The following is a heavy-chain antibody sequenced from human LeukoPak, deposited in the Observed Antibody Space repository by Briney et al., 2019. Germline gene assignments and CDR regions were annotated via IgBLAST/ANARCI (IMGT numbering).Heavy chain of an antibody. Sequence: GGSLRLSCAASGFTFSSYAMSWVRQAPGKGLEWVSANSGSGGSTYYADSVKGRFTISRDNSKNTLYLQMNSLRAEDTAVHYCAKETLLWGTFDIWGQGTMVTVSS. CDR2: NSGSGGST. J-gene: IGHJ3*02. V-gene: IGHV3-23*01. CDR3: AKETLLWGTFDI. CDR1: GFTFSSYA. D-gene: IGHD2-21*01.